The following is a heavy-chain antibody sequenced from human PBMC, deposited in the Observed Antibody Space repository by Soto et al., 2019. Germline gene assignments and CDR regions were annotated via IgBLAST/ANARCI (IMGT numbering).Heavy chain of an antibody. Sequence: GESLKISCKGSGYSFTSYWISWVRQMPGKGLEWMGRIDPSDSYTNYGPSFQGHVTISADKSISTAYLQWSSLKASDTAMYYCARHPYCGGDCFWFDPWGQGTLVTVSS. CDR2: IDPSDSYT. CDR3: ARHPYCGGDCFWFDP. V-gene: IGHV5-10-1*01. J-gene: IGHJ5*02. CDR1: GYSFTSYW. D-gene: IGHD2-21*02.